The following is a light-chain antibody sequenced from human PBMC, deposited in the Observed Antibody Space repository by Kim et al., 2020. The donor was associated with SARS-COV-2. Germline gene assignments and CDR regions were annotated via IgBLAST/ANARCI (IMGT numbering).Light chain of an antibody. Sequence: QSVLTQPPSVSAAPGQKVTISCSGSSSNIGNNYVSWYQQLPGTVPKLLIYDNNKRPSEIPDRFSGSKSGTSATLGITGLQTGDEADYYCGTWDSGLSAVVFGGGTQLTVL. J-gene: IGLJ2*01. V-gene: IGLV1-51*01. CDR1: SSNIGNNY. CDR2: DNN. CDR3: GTWDSGLSAVV.